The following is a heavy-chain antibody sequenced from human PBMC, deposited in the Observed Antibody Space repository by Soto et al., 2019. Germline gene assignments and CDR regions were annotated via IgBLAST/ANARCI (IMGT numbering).Heavy chain of an antibody. CDR2: ISAYNGNT. J-gene: IGHJ6*03. CDR3: ARDRTRAAAGKDYDYYCMDV. D-gene: IGHD6-13*01. Sequence: QVQLVQSGAEVKKPGASVKVSCKASGYTFTSYGISWVRQAPGQGLEWMGWISAYNGNTNYAQQLQGRVTMTTDTSTSTAYMELRSRRSGDTAVYYCARDRTRAAAGKDYDYYCMDVWGKGTTVTVSS. CDR1: GYTFTSYG. V-gene: IGHV1-18*01.